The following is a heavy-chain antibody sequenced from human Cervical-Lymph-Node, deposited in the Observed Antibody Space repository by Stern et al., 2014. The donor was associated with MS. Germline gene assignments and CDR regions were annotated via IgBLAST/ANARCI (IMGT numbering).Heavy chain of an antibody. J-gene: IGHJ4*02. CDR2: ISYDGNTK. V-gene: IGHV3-30-3*01. CDR1: GFTFTSYA. CDR3: VRERSSRGFDY. D-gene: IGHD5/OR15-5a*01. Sequence: MQLVESGGGVVQSGRSLRASCATAGFTFTSYAMNWVRRAPGKGLEWVAVISYDGNTKYYADSVEGRFTISRDNSKNTLYLQMSSLRAEDTAVYYCVRERSSRGFDYWGQGSLVTVSS.